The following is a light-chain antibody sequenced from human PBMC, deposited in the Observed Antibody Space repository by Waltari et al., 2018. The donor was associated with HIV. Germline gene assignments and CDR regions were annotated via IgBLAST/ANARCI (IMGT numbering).Light chain of an antibody. CDR3: LQDGSFPLT. V-gene: IGKV1-6*02. CDR2: AAS. J-gene: IGKJ3*01. Sequence: AIQMTQSPSSLSASVGDRVTITCRASQGIGNDLGWYQQKPGQDPKALIYAASSLQTGIPSRFSGSRSGTDFTLTISSLQTEDSATYYCLQDGSFPLTFGPGTKVDV. CDR1: QGIGND.